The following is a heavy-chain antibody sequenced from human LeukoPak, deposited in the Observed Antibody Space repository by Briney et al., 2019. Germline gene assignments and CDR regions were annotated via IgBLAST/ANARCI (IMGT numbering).Heavy chain of an antibody. D-gene: IGHD6-6*01. CDR1: GGSISSWY. Sequence: SETLSLTCTVSGGSISSWYWSWIRQPAGKGLEWIGRIYTSGSTNYNPSLKSRVTISVDTSKNQFSQKLSSVTAADTAVYYCARGPGGSSSSDFDYWGQGTLVTVSS. CDR2: IYTSGST. CDR3: ARGPGGSSSSDFDY. V-gene: IGHV4-4*07. J-gene: IGHJ4*02.